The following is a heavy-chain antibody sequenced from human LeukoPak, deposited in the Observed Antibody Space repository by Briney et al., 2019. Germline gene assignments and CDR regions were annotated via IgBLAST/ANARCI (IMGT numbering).Heavy chain of an antibody. CDR1: GDSVSSNSAA. J-gene: IGHJ4*02. CDR3: ARDRPPFGGSYYYFDY. CDR2: TYYRSKWYN. V-gene: IGHV6-1*01. D-gene: IGHD1-26*01. Sequence: SQTLSLTCAISGDSVSSNSAAWNWIRQSPSRGLEWLGRTYYRSKWYNDYAVSVKSRITINPDTSKNQFSLQLNSVTPEDTAVYYCARDRPPFGGSYYYFDYWGQGTLVTVSS.